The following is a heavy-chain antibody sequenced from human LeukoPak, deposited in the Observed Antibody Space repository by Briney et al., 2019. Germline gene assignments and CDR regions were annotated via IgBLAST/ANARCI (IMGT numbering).Heavy chain of an antibody. D-gene: IGHD3-10*01. CDR3: AKGAHYFGSGSFRRGHYFDS. Sequence: GGSLRLSCAVSGLTFNNYAMSWVRQAPGKGLEWVSGISGRGASKYYADSVKGRFTISRDNSKNTLYLQMNSLRAEDTAVYYCAKGAHYFGSGSFRRGHYFDSWGQGTLVTVSS. CDR1: GLTFNNYA. V-gene: IGHV3-23*01. J-gene: IGHJ4*02. CDR2: ISGRGASK.